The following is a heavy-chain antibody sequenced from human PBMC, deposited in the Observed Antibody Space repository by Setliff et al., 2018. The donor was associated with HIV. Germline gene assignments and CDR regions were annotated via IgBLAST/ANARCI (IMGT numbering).Heavy chain of an antibody. CDR1: GFAFSSHQ. D-gene: IGHD3-3*02. CDR3: ATYTFSGMPLTVDSWFDP. J-gene: IGHJ5*02. V-gene: IGHV3-7*03. Sequence: PGGSLRLSCAASGFAFSSHQMSWVRQAPGKGLEWVAKIRQDGTDKYYVDSVKGRFTISRDNAKNSLYLQMNSLRSEDTAVYYCATYTFSGMPLTVDSWFDPWGQGTLVTVSS. CDR2: IRQDGTDK.